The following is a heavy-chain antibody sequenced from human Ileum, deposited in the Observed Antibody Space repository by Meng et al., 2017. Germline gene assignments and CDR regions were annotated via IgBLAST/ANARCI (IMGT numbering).Heavy chain of an antibody. CDR1: GYTFTSYD. D-gene: IGHD3-16*01. V-gene: IGHV1-8*01. Sequence: QVQLVQSGAEVKKPGASVKVSCKASGYTFTSYDINWVRQATGQGLEWMGWVSPSSGNTHYAQKFQGRVTMTRDISISTVYMELTSLKSDDTAVYYCARGVGDLGDYWGQGTLVTVSS. J-gene: IGHJ4*02. CDR3: ARGVGDLGDY. CDR2: VSPSSGNT.